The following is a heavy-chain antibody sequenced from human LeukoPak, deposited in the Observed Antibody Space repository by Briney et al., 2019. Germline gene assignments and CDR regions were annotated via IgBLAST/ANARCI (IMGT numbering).Heavy chain of an antibody. CDR2: ISWNSGSI. J-gene: IGHJ4*02. V-gene: IGHV3-9*01. CDR1: GFTFDDYA. CDR3: AKDKGNYYDDEAAFDY. Sequence: SGGSLRLSCAASGFTFDDYAMHWVRQAPGKGLEWVSGISWNSGSIGYADSVKGRFTISRDNAKNSLYLQMNSLRAEDTALYYCAKDKGNYYDDEAAFDYWGQGTLVTVSS. D-gene: IGHD3-22*01.